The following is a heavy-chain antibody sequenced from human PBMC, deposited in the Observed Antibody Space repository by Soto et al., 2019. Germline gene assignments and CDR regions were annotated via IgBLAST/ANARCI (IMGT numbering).Heavy chain of an antibody. Sequence: GESLKISCAASGFTFSSYGMHWVRQAPGKGLEWVAVIWYDGSNKYYADSVKGRFTISRDNSKNTLYLQMNSLRAEDTAVYHCARDPDIVVVPAASYGMDVWGQGTTVTISS. CDR3: ARDPDIVVVPAASYGMDV. CDR1: GFTFSSYG. V-gene: IGHV3-33*01. CDR2: IWYDGSNK. D-gene: IGHD2-2*01. J-gene: IGHJ6*02.